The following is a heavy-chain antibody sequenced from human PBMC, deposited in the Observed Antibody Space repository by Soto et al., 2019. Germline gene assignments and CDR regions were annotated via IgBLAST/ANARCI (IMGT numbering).Heavy chain of an antibody. CDR2: ISYDGSNK. D-gene: IGHD3-22*01. CDR1: GFTFSSYG. V-gene: IGHV3-30*18. J-gene: IGHJ4*02. CDR3: AKLPYDSSGYYSY. Sequence: PGGSLRLSCAASGFTFSSYGMHWVRQAPGKGLEWVAVISYDGSNKYYADSVKGRFTISRDNSKNTLYLQMNSLRAEDTAVYYCAKLPYDSSGYYSYWGQGTPVTVSS.